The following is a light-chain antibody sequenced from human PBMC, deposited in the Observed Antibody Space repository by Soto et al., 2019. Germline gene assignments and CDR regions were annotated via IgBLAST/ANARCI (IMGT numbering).Light chain of an antibody. CDR1: QSITNW. J-gene: IGKJ1*01. CDR2: EAS. Sequence: DIQMTQSPATLSASVGDSVTITCRASQSITNWLAWYQVKPGKAPKLLIHEASNLHSGVSSRFTGRGYGTDYTLTITSLQPEDFGTYYCQQCYMGLTFGQGTKVDIK. V-gene: IGKV1-5*03. CDR3: QQCYMGLT.